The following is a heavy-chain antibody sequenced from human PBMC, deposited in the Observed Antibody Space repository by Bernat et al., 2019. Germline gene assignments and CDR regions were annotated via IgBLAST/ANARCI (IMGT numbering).Heavy chain of an antibody. Sequence: QVQLVESGGGVVQPGRSLRLSCAASGFTFSSYGMHWVRQAPGKGLEWVAVIWYDGSNKYYADSVKGRFTISRDNSKNTLYLQMNSLRAEDMAVYYCAREGSSAKIFDYWGQGTLVTVSS. J-gene: IGHJ4*02. CDR2: IWYDGSNK. CDR1: GFTFSSYG. V-gene: IGHV3-33*01. CDR3: AREGSSAKIFDY. D-gene: IGHD6-19*01.